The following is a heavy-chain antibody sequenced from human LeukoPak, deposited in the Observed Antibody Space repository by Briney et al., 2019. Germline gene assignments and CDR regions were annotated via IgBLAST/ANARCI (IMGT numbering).Heavy chain of an antibody. D-gene: IGHD3-10*01. J-gene: IGHJ5*02. Sequence: PGGSLRLSCAASGFTFSSYSMNWVRQAPGKGLEWVSSISSSSSYIYYADSVKGRFTISRDNAKNSLYLQMNSLRAEDTAVYYCARDPYGSGSYYKGWFDPWGQGTLVTVSS. V-gene: IGHV3-21*01. CDR1: GFTFSSYS. CDR2: ISSSSSYI. CDR3: ARDPYGSGSYYKGWFDP.